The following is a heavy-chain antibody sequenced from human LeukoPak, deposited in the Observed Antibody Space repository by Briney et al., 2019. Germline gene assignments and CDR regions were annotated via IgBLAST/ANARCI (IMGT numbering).Heavy chain of an antibody. CDR3: AKDGYNWIAFDD. J-gene: IGHJ4*02. Sequence: GGSLRLSCVASGFTFSNYAMNWVRQAPGKGLEWVAYISGTGFTTYYADSVKGRFTISSDSSKNTLFLQMNSLRAENTAIYYCAKDGYNWIAFDDWGQGTLVTVSS. CDR2: ISGTGFTT. CDR1: GFTFSNYA. D-gene: IGHD1-20*01. V-gene: IGHV3-23*01.